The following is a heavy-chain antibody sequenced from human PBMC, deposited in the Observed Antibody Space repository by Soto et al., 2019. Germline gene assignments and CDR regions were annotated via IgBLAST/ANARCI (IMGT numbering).Heavy chain of an antibody. V-gene: IGHV3-33*01. J-gene: IGHJ6*02. CDR3: ARAGSGWSYYYYYYGMDV. CDR2: IWYDGSNK. CDR1: GFTFSSYG. Sequence: HPGGSLRLSCAASGFTFSSYGMHWVRQAPGKGLEWVAVIWYDGSNKYYADSVKGRFTISRDNSKNTLYLQMNSLRAEDTAVYYCARAGSGWSYYYYYYGMDVWGQGTTVTVSS. D-gene: IGHD6-19*01.